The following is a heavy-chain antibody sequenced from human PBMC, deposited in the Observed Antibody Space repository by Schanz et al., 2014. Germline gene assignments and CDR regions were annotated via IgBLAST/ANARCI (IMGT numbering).Heavy chain of an antibody. V-gene: IGHV1-46*01. CDR1: GYTFTDYG. J-gene: IGHJ5*02. D-gene: IGHD5-12*01. CDR2: INLSGGST. Sequence: QVQLVQSGGEMKKPGASVKVSCKASGYTFTDYGLSWVRQAPGQGLEWMGIINLSGGSTNNAQKFQGRLTMTRDTSTSTVYMELSSLRSEDTAVYYCARGPLGTSPWGQGTLVTVSS. CDR3: ARGPLGTSP.